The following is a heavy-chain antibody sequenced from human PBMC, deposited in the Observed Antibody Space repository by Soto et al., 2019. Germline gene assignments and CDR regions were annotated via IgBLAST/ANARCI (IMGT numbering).Heavy chain of an antibody. D-gene: IGHD2-21*02. V-gene: IGHV4-28*01. J-gene: IGHJ4*02. CDR2: IYYSGTT. CDR3: AHMYCGGDCNFPHFDY. Sequence: SETLSLTCAVSGYSSSSSNWWGWIRQPPGKGLEWIGYIYYSGTTYYNPSLKSRVTMSVDTSKNQFSLKLTSVTAADTAVYYCAHMYCGGDCNFPHFDYWGQGTLVTVS. CDR1: GYSSSSSNW.